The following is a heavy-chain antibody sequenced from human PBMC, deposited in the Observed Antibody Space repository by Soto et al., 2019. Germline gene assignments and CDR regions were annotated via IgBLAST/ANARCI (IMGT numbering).Heavy chain of an antibody. CDR2: IYYSGST. V-gene: IGHV4-39*01. J-gene: IGHJ4*02. CDR1: GGYISSSSYY. CDR3: ARRRYSSGWYDY. Sequence: SETLSLPXTVSGGYISSSSYYWGWIRQPPGKGLEWIGSIYYSGSTYYNPSLKSRVTISVDTSKNQFSLKLSSVTASDTAVYYCARRRYSSGWYDYWGQGTLVTVSS. D-gene: IGHD6-19*01.